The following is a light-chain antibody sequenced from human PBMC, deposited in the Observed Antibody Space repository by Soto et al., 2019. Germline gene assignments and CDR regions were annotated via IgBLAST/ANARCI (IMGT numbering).Light chain of an antibody. Sequence: QSVLTQPPSVSGAPGQRVTISCTGSSSNIGAGYDVHWYQQLPGTAPKLLIYGNSNRPSGVPDRFSGSKSGTSASLAITGLESEEEADYYCEAWDDTRKGYVFGTGTKVTVL. V-gene: IGLV1-40*01. CDR1: SSNIGAGYD. J-gene: IGLJ1*01. CDR3: EAWDDTRKGYV. CDR2: GNS.